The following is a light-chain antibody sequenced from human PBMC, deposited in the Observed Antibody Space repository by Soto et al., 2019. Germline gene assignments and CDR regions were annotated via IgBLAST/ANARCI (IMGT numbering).Light chain of an antibody. V-gene: IGKV1-6*01. Sequence: LLVAASRLRSGVPSRCSGSGSDTDLSLTIRNLQPEDFATYYCLQYSNYPRTFGQGTKVEIK. CDR3: LQYSNYPRT. CDR2: AAS. J-gene: IGKJ1*01.